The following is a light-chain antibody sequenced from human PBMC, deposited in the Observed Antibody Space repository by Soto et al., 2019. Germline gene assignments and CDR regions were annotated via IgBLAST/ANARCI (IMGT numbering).Light chain of an antibody. CDR3: CSYAGSYTFGV. Sequence: SVLTQPRSVSGSPGQSVTISCTGSSSDVGGYNYVSWYQQHPGKAPKLMIYDVSKRPSGVPDRFSGSNSGNTASLTISGLQAEDEADYYCCSYAGSYTFGVFGTGTKVTV. CDR1: SSDVGGYNY. CDR2: DVS. V-gene: IGLV2-11*01. J-gene: IGLJ1*01.